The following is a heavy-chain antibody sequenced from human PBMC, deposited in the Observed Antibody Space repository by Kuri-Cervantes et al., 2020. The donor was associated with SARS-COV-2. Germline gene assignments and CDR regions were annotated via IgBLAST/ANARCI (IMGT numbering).Heavy chain of an antibody. V-gene: IGHV4-59*12. CDR3: ARVVTGAFDI. J-gene: IGHJ3*02. CDR2: IYYSGST. CDR1: GGSISSYY. Sequence: SETLSLTCTVSGGSISSYYWSWTRQPPGKGLEWIGYIYYSGSTNYNPSLKSRVTISVDRSKNQFSLKLSSVTAADTAVYYCARVVTGAFDIWGQGTMVTVSS. D-gene: IGHD5-18*01.